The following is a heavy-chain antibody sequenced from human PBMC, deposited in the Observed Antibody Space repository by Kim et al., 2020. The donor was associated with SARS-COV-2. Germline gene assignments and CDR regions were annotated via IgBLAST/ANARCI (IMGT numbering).Heavy chain of an antibody. V-gene: IGHV1-3*01. J-gene: IGHJ4*02. CDR3: ARDKGYCSSTSCYAQAHDY. CDR1: GYTFTSYA. D-gene: IGHD2-2*01. CDR2: INAGNGNT. Sequence: ASVKVSCKASGYTFTSYAMHWVRQAPGQRLEWMGWINAGNGNTKYSQKFQGRVTITRDTSASTAYMELSSLRSEDTAVYYCARDKGYCSSTSCYAQAHDYWGQGTLVTVSS.